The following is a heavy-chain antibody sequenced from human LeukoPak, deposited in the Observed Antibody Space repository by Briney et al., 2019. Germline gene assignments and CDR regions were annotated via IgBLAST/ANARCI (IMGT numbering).Heavy chain of an antibody. D-gene: IGHD6-19*01. Sequence: SVKVSCXASGGTFSNYAISWVRQALGQGLEWMGGIIPIFGTANYAQKFQGRVTITTDESTSTAYMELGSLRSEDTAVYYCASQSIAVAAFDIWGQGTMVTVSS. CDR1: GGTFSNYA. CDR3: ASQSIAVAAFDI. CDR2: IIPIFGTA. V-gene: IGHV1-69*05. J-gene: IGHJ3*02.